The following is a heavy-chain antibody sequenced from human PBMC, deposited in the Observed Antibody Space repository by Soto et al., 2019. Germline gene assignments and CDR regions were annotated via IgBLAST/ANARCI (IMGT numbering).Heavy chain of an antibody. J-gene: IGHJ4*02. CDR1: GGSISSGDYY. CDR3: ARVGGFGATTIDY. D-gene: IGHD3-10*01. V-gene: IGHV4-30-4*01. Sequence: QVQLQESGPGLVKPSQTLSLTCTVSGGSISSGDYYWSWIRQPPGKGLEWIGYIYYSGSTYYNPSLQSRVTLPXDXTKNQFSLKLSSVTAADTAVYYCARVGGFGATTIDYWGQGTLVTVSS. CDR2: IYYSGST.